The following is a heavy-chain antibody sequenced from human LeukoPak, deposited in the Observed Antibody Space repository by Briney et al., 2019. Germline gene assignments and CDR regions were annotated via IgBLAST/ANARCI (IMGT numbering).Heavy chain of an antibody. J-gene: IGHJ5*02. D-gene: IGHD2-2*01. Sequence: ASVKVSCKASGYTFTSYDINWVRQATGQGLEWMGWMNPNSGNTGYAQKFQGRVTMTRNTSISTAYMELSSLRSEDTAVYYCARSPQLGNCSSTSCPPYNWFDPWGQGTLVTVSS. CDR1: GYTFTSYD. CDR2: MNPNSGNT. V-gene: IGHV1-8*01. CDR3: ARSPQLGNCSSTSCPPYNWFDP.